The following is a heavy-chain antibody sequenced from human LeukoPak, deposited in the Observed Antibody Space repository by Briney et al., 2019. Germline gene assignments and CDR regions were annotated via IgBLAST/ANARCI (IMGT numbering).Heavy chain of an antibody. Sequence: PGRTLGLSCAVSGVTFSSYWMSWGRGAPGKGVGREAKIKLDGSEKYYMDPVKGRLAISRDNAKNSLYLQMHSLRAEDTAVYYCARDAAYDFCSGYEPHYYYMAVWRKGTTVTVSS. D-gene: IGHD3-3*01. J-gene: IGHJ6*03. CDR1: GVTFSSYW. V-gene: IGHV3-7*01. CDR3: ARDAAYDFCSGYEPHYYYMAV. CDR2: IKLDGSEK.